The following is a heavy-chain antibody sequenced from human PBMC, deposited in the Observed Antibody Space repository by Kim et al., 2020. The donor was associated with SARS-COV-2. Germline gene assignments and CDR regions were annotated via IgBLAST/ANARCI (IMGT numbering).Heavy chain of an antibody. D-gene: IGHD3-10*01. CDR3: ARLSLWFGELLSYGMDV. J-gene: IGHJ6*02. CDR2: IYYSGST. V-gene: IGHV4-39*01. Sequence: SDTLSLTCTVSGGSISSSSYYWGWIRQPPGKGLEWIGSIYYSGSTYYNPSLKSRVTISVDTSKNQFSLKLSSVTAADTAVYYCARLSLWFGELLSYGMDVWGQGTTVTVSS. CDR1: GGSISSSSYY.